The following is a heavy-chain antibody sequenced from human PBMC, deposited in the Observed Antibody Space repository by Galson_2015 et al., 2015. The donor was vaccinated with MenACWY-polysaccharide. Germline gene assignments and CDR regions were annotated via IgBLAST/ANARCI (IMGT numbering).Heavy chain of an antibody. D-gene: IGHD3-10*01. CDR2: VSGTDGNT. Sequence: SLRLSCAASGFPFSRYATTWVRQAPGKGLEWVSTVSGTDGNTYYAASVMGRFTISRDNSKNTLYLQMNSLRAEDTAIYYCAKGLGSFDFWGQGTLVTVSS. V-gene: IGHV3-23*01. J-gene: IGHJ4*02. CDR3: AKGLGSFDF. CDR1: GFPFSRYA.